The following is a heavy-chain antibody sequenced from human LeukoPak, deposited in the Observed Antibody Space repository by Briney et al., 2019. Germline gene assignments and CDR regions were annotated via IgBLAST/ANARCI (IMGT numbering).Heavy chain of an antibody. CDR2: IKHDGSET. CDR1: GFIFGNFW. CDR3: ARRGLFSHGMDV. Sequence: GGSLRLSCAASGFIFGNFWMTWVRQAPGKGLEWVANIKHDGSETYYVDSVKGRFTISRDNAKNSLYLQMNILRADDTAVYYCARRGLFSHGMDVWGKGTTVTVSS. V-gene: IGHV3-7*03. J-gene: IGHJ6*04.